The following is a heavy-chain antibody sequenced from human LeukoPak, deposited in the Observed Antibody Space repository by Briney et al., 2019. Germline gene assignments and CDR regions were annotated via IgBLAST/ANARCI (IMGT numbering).Heavy chain of an antibody. CDR1: GGSISSYY. CDR2: IYYSGST. Sequence: SETLSLTCTVSGGSISSYYWSWIRQPPGKGLEWIGYIYYSGSTNYNPSLKSRVTISVDTSKNQFSLKLSSVTAADTAVYYCARTRGGQRRVLAAISLDYWGQGTLVTVSS. D-gene: IGHD2-2*01. CDR3: ARTRGGQRRVLAAISLDY. V-gene: IGHV4-59*08. J-gene: IGHJ4*02.